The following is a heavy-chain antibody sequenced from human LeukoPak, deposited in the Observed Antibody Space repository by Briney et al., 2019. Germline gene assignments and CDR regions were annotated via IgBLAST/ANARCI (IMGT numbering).Heavy chain of an antibody. J-gene: IGHJ4*02. CDR2: ISSSSSTI. CDR1: GFTFSSYS. CDR3: ARDLNDFWSGYLFDY. V-gene: IGHV3-48*01. D-gene: IGHD3-3*01. Sequence: GGSLRLSCAASGFTFSSYSMNWVRQAPGKGLEWVSYISSSSSTIYYADSVKGRFTISRDNSKNTLYLQMNSLRAEDTAVYYCARDLNDFWSGYLFDYWGQGTLVTVSS.